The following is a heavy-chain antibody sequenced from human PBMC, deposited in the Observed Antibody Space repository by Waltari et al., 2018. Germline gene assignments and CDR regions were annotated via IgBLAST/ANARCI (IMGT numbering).Heavy chain of an antibody. CDR1: GGSISSYY. CDR2: IYTSGST. Sequence: QVQLQESGPGLVKPSETLSLTCTVSGGSISSYYWSWIRQPAGKGLEWIGRIYTSGSTNYNPSLKSRVTMSVDTSKNQCSLKLSAVTAADTAVYYCARDRGFYCSGGSCYHYYYYYYMDVWGKGTTVTVSS. D-gene: IGHD2-15*01. CDR3: ARDRGFYCSGGSCYHYYYYYYMDV. V-gene: IGHV4-4*07. J-gene: IGHJ6*03.